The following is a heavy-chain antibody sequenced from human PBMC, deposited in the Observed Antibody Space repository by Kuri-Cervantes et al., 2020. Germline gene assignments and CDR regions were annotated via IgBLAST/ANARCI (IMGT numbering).Heavy chain of an antibody. CDR3: VRGFFGSPEYFDY. J-gene: IGHJ4*02. CDR2: IAIGGNT. V-gene: IGHV3-13*01. D-gene: IGHD1-26*01. CDR1: GFTFSSND. Sequence: GGSLRLSCAASGFTFSSNDMHWVRQVIGKGLEWVSGIAIGGNTFYPASVKGRFTISRDNAKNSLFLQLNSLRVEDTAVYYCVRGFFGSPEYFDYWGQGTQVTVSS.